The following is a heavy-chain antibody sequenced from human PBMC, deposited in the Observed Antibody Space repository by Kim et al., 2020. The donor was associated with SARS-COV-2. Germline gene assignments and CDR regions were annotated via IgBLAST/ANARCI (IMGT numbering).Heavy chain of an antibody. J-gene: IGHJ4*02. Sequence: SETLSLTCSVSGGSISSYYWSWIRQPPGKGLEWIGYIYYIGSTNYNPSLKSRVTISVDTSKNQFSLKLSSVTAADTAVYYCARGFSGPASPFCLWGQGTLVTVSS. D-gene: IGHD3-3*01. V-gene: IGHV4-59*01. CDR1: GGSISSYY. CDR3: ARGFSGPASPFCL. CDR2: IYYIGST.